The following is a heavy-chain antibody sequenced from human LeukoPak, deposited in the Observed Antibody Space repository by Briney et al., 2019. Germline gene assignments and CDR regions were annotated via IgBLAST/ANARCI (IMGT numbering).Heavy chain of an antibody. CDR1: GGTFSSYA. Sequence: ASVKVSCKASGGTFSSYAISWVRQAPGQGLEWMGGIIPIFGTANYAQKFQGRVTITADESTSTAYMELSSLRSEDTAVYYCARGQLTGYYDILTGLPPHFDYWGQGTLVTVSS. CDR3: ARGQLTGYYDILTGLPPHFDY. J-gene: IGHJ4*02. CDR2: IIPIFGTA. V-gene: IGHV1-69*13. D-gene: IGHD3-9*01.